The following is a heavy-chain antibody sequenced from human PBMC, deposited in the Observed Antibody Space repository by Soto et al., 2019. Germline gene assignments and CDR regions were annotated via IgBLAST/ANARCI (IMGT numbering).Heavy chain of an antibody. J-gene: IGHJ6*02. D-gene: IGHD2-21*02. CDR2: IYHSGST. CDR1: GGSISSGGYS. CDR3: VKGPARIVVVTAMTGMDD. V-gene: IGHV4-30-2*01. Sequence: SETLSLTCAVSGGSISSGGYSWSWIRQPPGKGLEWIGYIYHSGSTYYNPSLKSRVTISVDRSKNQFSLKLSSVTAADTAVYYCVKGPARIVVVTAMTGMDDWGQGTTVTVSS.